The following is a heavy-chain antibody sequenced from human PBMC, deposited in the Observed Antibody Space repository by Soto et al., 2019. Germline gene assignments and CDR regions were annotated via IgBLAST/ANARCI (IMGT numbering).Heavy chain of an antibody. CDR3: AREHPGIAVAGTRLFDY. CDR2: ISAYNGNT. J-gene: IGHJ4*02. V-gene: IGHV1-18*04. CDR1: GYTFTSYG. D-gene: IGHD6-19*01. Sequence: ASVKVSCKGSGYTFTSYGISWVRQAPGQGLEWMGWISAYNGNTNYAQKLQGRVTMTTDTSTSTAYMELRSLRSDDTAVYYCAREHPGIAVAGTRLFDYWGQGTLVTVSS.